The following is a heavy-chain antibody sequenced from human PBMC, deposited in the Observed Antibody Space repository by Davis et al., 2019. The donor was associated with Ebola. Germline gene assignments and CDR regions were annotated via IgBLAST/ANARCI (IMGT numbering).Heavy chain of an antibody. V-gene: IGHV3-23*01. CDR3: VKDRFTVVVVHGGFDY. Sequence: GESLKISCAASGFIFSSYVMSWVRQAPGKGLEWVSTVGLSADTYYADSVKGRFTISRDNSKDTLYLQMRSLRTEDTAVYYCVKDRFTVVVVHGGFDYWGQGALVTVSS. D-gene: IGHD2-15*01. J-gene: IGHJ4*02. CDR2: VGLSADT. CDR1: GFIFSSYV.